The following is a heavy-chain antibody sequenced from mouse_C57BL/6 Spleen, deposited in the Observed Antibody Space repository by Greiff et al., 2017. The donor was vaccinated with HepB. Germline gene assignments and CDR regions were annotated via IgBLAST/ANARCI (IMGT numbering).Heavy chain of an antibody. CDR2: ISDGGSYT. CDR1: GFTFSSYA. Sequence: EVKLMESGGGLVKPGGSLKLSCAASGFTFSSYAMSWVRQTPEKRLEWVATISDGGSYTYYPDNVKGRFTISRDNAKNNLYLQMSHLKSEDTAMYYCARGNFKAMDYWGQGTSVTVSS. V-gene: IGHV5-4*03. D-gene: IGHD2-1*01. CDR3: ARGNFKAMDY. J-gene: IGHJ4*01.